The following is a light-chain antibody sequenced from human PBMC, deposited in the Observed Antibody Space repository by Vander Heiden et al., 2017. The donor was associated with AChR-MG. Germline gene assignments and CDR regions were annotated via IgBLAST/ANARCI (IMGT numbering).Light chain of an antibody. CDR3: QQDGSSLVT. Sequence: EIVLPQSPGTLSLSPGDRTILSCRASQSVNSTSIDWYQKRPGQAPRLLIYGASTRATGIPDRFSGSGSGTDFTLTISRLQPEDFAVFYCQQDGSSLVTFGQGTRLEIK. CDR1: QSVNSTS. J-gene: IGKJ5*01. V-gene: IGKV3-20*01. CDR2: GAS.